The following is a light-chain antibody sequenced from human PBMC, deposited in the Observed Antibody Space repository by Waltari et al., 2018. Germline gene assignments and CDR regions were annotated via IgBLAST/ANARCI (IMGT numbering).Light chain of an antibody. V-gene: IGLV2-23*01. Sequence: QSALTQPASVSGSPGQSITISCTGASIDVGSYNLVSWYQQHPAKAPKLMIYEDNKRPSGVAPRFSGSKSGNTASLTSSGLQAEDEADYYCCSYAGSGTTWVFGGGTKLTVL. CDR3: CSYAGSGTTWV. J-gene: IGLJ3*02. CDR2: EDN. CDR1: SIDVGSYNL.